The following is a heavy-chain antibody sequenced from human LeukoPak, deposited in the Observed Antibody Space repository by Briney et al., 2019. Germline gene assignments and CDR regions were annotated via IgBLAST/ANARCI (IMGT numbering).Heavy chain of an antibody. V-gene: IGHV3-30-3*01. CDR1: GFTFSSYA. D-gene: IGHD3-10*01. CDR3: AREFEITMVRGVIAPFDY. CDR2: ISYDGSNK. J-gene: IGHJ4*02. Sequence: PGRSLRLSCAASGFTFSSYAMHWVRQAPGKGLEWVAVISYDGSNKYYADSVKGRFTISRDNSENTLYLQMNSLRAEDTAVYYCAREFEITMVRGVIAPFDYWGQGTLVTVSS.